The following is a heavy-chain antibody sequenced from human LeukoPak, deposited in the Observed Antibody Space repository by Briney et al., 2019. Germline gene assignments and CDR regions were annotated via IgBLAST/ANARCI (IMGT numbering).Heavy chain of an antibody. D-gene: IGHD3-22*01. Sequence: PGGSLRLSCTASGFTFSDYGMHWVRQAPGKGLEWVAIIWYDGYNKYYADSVRGRFTISRDNSKNTLYLQMNNLRAEDTAVYYCAREPGFDSSGYLNWFDPWGQGTLVTVSS. CDR3: AREPGFDSSGYLNWFDP. J-gene: IGHJ5*02. CDR1: GFTFSDYG. V-gene: IGHV3-33*01. CDR2: IWYDGYNK.